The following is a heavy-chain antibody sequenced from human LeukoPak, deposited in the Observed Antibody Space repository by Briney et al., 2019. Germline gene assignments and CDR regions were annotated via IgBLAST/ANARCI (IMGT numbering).Heavy chain of an antibody. CDR3: ARAYSSGWYWFDF. J-gene: IGHJ4*02. V-gene: IGHV4-61*08. CDR1: GGSISCGDYY. Sequence: SETLSLTCTVSGGSISCGDYYWSWIRQPPGKGLEWIGHIYYSGSTNYNPSLKSRVTISVDTSKNQFSLKLSSVTAADTAVYYCARAYSSGWYWFDFWGQGTLVTVSS. D-gene: IGHD6-19*01. CDR2: IYYSGST.